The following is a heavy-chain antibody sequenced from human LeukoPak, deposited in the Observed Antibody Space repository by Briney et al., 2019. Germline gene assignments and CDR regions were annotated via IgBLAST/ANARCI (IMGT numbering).Heavy chain of an antibody. V-gene: IGHV3-21*01. Sequence: GGSLRLSCAVSGFTFSRYSMNWVRQAPGKGLEWVSVISGGSTSTFYADSVKGRFTISRESAKNSLYLEMNSLRAGDTAVYYCARATAGFDIWGQGTMVTVSS. CDR1: GFTFSRYS. J-gene: IGHJ3*02. CDR2: ISGGSTST. CDR3: ARATAGFDI.